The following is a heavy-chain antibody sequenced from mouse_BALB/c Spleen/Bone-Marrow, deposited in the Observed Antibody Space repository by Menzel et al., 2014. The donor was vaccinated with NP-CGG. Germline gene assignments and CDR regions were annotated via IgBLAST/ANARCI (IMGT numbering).Heavy chain of an antibody. CDR3: SREITRYAVDY. CDR2: INPGSGGV. J-gene: IGHJ4*01. V-gene: IGHV1-54*01. Sequence: VQLQQSGAELVRPGTSVKVSRKASGYAFTNYWIEWVKQRPGQGLEWIGVINPGSGGVNYNEKFKGKATLTADKSSSTACMQLSSLTSDDSAVYFCSREITRYAVDYWGQGTSVTVSS. CDR1: GYAFTNYW. D-gene: IGHD2-4*01.